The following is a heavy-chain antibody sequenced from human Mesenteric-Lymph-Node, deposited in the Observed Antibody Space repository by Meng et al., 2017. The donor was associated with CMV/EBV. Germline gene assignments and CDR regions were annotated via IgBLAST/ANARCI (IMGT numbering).Heavy chain of an antibody. J-gene: IGHJ4*02. V-gene: IGHV4-30-2*01. CDR3: ARGGNSDSSFDY. Sequence: FSGGSINSGGYSWSWIRQPPGKGLEWIGYIYRSGSAFYNPPLKSRVSISIDTSNNQFSLKLYSVTAADTAVYFCARGGNSDSSFDYWGQGTLVTVSS. CDR1: GGSINSGGYS. CDR2: IYRSGSA. D-gene: IGHD4-23*01.